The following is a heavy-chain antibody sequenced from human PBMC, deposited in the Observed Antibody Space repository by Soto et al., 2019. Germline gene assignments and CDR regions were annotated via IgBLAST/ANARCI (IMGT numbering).Heavy chain of an antibody. CDR3: ARVKRSKGIAARFYYYYGMDV. J-gene: IGHJ6*02. CDR2: IYSGGST. D-gene: IGHD6-6*01. V-gene: IGHV3-53*02. CDR1: GFTVSSNY. Sequence: EVQLVETGGGLIQPGGSLRLSCAASGFTVSSNYMSWVRQAPGKGLEWVSVIYSGGSTYYADSVKGRFTISRDNSKNTPYLQMNSLRAEDTAVYYCARVKRSKGIAARFYYYYGMDVWGQGATVTVSS.